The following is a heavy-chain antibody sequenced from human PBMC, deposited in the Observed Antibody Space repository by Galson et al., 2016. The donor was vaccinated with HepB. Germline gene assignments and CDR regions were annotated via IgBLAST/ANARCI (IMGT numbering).Heavy chain of an antibody. CDR2: ITGSGGST. Sequence: SLRLSCAGFGFTFNSYLMSWVRQAPGKGLDWVSGITGSGGSTYYADSVKGRFTISRDNSKNTLYLQLNSLIAEDTAVYYCAKDIGAKWLRASHGIEIWGQGTMVTVSS. V-gene: IGHV3-23*01. CDR1: GFTFNSYL. D-gene: IGHD5-12*01. CDR3: AKDIGAKWLRASHGIEI. J-gene: IGHJ3*02.